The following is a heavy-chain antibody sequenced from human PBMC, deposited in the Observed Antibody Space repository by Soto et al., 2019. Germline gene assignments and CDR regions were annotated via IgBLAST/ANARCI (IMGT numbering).Heavy chain of an antibody. CDR2: TYYRSKWYN. V-gene: IGHV6-1*01. D-gene: IGHD1-1*01. CDR3: AREMVGTFQDYYYYGMDV. CDR1: GDSVSSNSAA. Sequence: SPTLSLTCVISGDSVSSNSAAWNWIRQSPSRGLEWLGRTYYRSKWYNDYAVSVKSRITINPDTSKNQFSLQLNSVTPEDTAVYYCAREMVGTFQDYYYYGMDVWGQGTTVTVSS. J-gene: IGHJ6*02.